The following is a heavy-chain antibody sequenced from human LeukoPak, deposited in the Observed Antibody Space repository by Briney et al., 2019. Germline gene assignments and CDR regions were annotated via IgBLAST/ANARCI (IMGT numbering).Heavy chain of an antibody. D-gene: IGHD6-13*01. CDR2: ISSSGITI. J-gene: IGHJ4*02. CDR1: GFTFRTYE. Sequence: GGSLRLSCAASGFTFRTYEMNWVRRAPGKGLEWVSYISSSGITIYYADSVKGRFTISRDTVKNSLYLQMKSLRAEDTAAYYCARDAEQQGYFDYWGQGTLVTVSS. CDR3: ARDAEQQGYFDY. V-gene: IGHV3-48*03.